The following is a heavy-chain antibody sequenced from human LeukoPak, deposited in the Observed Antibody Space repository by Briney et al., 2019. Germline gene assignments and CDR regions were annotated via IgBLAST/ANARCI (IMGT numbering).Heavy chain of an antibody. CDR2: IFYTGNT. Sequence: PSETLPLTCTVSGGSILDSTYYWAWIRQPPGKGLEWIATIFYTGNTHYNPSLKSRVTMSVDTVKNQFSLNLNSVTAADTAVYYCARQSSGYYYGWFDPWGQGTLVTVSS. CDR3: ARQSSGYYYGWFDP. V-gene: IGHV4-39*01. J-gene: IGHJ5*02. D-gene: IGHD3-22*01. CDR1: GGSILDSTYY.